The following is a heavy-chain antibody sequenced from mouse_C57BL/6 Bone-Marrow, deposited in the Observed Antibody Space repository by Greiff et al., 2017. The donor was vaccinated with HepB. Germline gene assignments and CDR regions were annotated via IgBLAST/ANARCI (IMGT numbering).Heavy chain of an antibody. V-gene: IGHV2-5*01. CDR2: IWRGGST. J-gene: IGHJ4*01. CDR3: AKGAKDYYYAMDY. Sequence: VQLQQSGPGLVQPSQSLSITCTVSGFSLTSYGVHWVRQSPGKGLEWLGVIWRGGSTDYNAAFMSRLSITKDNSKSQVFFKMNSLQADDTAIYYCAKGAKDYYYAMDYWGQGTSVTVSS. D-gene: IGHD1-3*01. CDR1: GFSLTSYG.